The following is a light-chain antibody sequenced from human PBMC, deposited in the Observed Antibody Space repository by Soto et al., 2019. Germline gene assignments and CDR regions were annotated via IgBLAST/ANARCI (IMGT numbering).Light chain of an antibody. CDR2: SNN. CDR3: AAWDDNLSGWV. V-gene: IGLV1-47*02. J-gene: IGLJ3*02. CDR1: RSNIGSNY. Sequence: QSFLTQPPSASATPGQRVSRSCSGSRSNIGSNYVYWYQQLPGAAPRLLMYSNNQRPSGVPGRFSVSKSGTSASLAISGLRSEDEADYYCAAWDDNLSGWVFGGGTQLTVL.